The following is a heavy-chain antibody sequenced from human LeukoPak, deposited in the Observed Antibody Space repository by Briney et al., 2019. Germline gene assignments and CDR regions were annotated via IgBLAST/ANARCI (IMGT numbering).Heavy chain of an antibody. D-gene: IGHD6-19*01. CDR2: IYSGGST. J-gene: IGHJ4*02. V-gene: IGHV3-53*01. CDR3: AREIDVAGTDAFDY. Sequence: GGSLRLSCAASGFTVSSNYMSWVRQAPGKGLEWVSVIYSGGSTYYADSLKGRFTISRDNAKNSLYLQMNSLRAEDTAVYYCAREIDVAGTDAFDYWGQGTLVTVSS. CDR1: GFTVSSNY.